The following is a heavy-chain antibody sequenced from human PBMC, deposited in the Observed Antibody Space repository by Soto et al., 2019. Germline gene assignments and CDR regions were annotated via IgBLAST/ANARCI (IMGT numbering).Heavy chain of an antibody. CDR1: GFSFSTFP. V-gene: IGHV3-30-3*01. J-gene: IGHJ4*02. CDR2: ISDDGGTK. D-gene: IGHD6-19*01. CDR3: ARDSCNGCIHTSYDY. Sequence: PGGSLRLSCAASGFSFSTFPMNWVRQAPGKGLEWVAVISDDGGTKYYADSVKGRVTISRDNSKNTLYLQMNSLRAEDTAVYYCARDSCNGCIHTSYDYWGPGTLVIASS.